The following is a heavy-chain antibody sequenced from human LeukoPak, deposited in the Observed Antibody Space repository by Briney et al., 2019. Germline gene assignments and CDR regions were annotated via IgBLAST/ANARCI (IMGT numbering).Heavy chain of an antibody. D-gene: IGHD4-23*01. CDR2: IYHSGST. CDR1: GGSISSGGYS. CDR3: AREATLLTGGNPDAFDI. V-gene: IGHV4-30-2*01. J-gene: IGHJ3*02. Sequence: SETLSLTCAVSGGSISSGGYSWSWIRQPPGQGLEWIGYIYHSGSTYYNPSLKSRVTISVDRSKNQFSLKLSSVTAADTAVYYCAREATLLTGGNPDAFDIWGQGTMVTVSS.